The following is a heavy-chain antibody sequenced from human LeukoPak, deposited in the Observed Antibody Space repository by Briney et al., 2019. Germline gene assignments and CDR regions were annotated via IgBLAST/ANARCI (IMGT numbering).Heavy chain of an antibody. J-gene: IGHJ4*01. CDR2: IYHSGST. Sequence: SETLSLTCTVSGGSISSGGYYWSWIRQPPGKGLEWIGYIYHSGSTYYNPSLKSRVTISVDRSKNQFSLKLSSVTAADTAVYYCARGEYSYGPTFDYWXXGTXXXVSX. CDR1: GGSISSGGYY. CDR3: ARGEYSYGPTFDY. D-gene: IGHD5-18*01. V-gene: IGHV4-30-2*01.